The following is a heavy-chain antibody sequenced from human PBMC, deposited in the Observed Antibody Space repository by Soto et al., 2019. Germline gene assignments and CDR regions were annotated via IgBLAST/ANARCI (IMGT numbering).Heavy chain of an antibody. D-gene: IGHD3-22*01. CDR3: ARVDSSGSYFDS. CDR1: GGSISSYY. Sequence: QVQLQESGPGLVKPSETLSLTCTVSGGSISSYYWSWIRQPPGKGLEWIAYIYYTGSTNYNPSLKGRVTLSADTSKHQFSLNLSSVTAADTAMYYCARVDSSGSYFDSWGQGTLVTVSS. V-gene: IGHV4-59*01. CDR2: IYYTGST. J-gene: IGHJ4*02.